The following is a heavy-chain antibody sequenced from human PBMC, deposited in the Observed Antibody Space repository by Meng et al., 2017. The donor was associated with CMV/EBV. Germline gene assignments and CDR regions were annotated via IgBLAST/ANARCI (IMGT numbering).Heavy chain of an antibody. V-gene: IGHV3-30*02. Sequence: GESLKISCAASGFTFSSYGMHWVRQAPGQGLEGVAFIRYDGSNKYYADSVKGRFTISRDNSKNTLYLQMNSLRAEDTAVYYCAKLLVVAGTVGRTKGAYRDYWGQGTLVTVSS. CDR2: IRYDGSNK. D-gene: IGHD6-19*01. J-gene: IGHJ4*02. CDR1: GFTFSSYG. CDR3: AKLLVVAGTVGRTKGAYRDY.